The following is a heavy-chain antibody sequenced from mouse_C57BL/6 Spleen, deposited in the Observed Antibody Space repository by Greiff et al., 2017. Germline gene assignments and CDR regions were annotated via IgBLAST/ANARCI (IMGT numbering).Heavy chain of an antibody. J-gene: IGHJ3*01. D-gene: IGHD1-1*01. CDR3: ASPLDYYGSSYDFAY. Sequence: VQLQQSGPELVKPGASVKISCKASGYTFTDYYMNWVKQSHGKSLEWIGDINPNNGGTSYNQKFKGKATLTVDKSSSTAYMELRSLTSEDSAVYYCASPLDYYGSSYDFAYWGQGTLVTVSA. CDR2: INPNNGGT. V-gene: IGHV1-26*01. CDR1: GYTFTDYY.